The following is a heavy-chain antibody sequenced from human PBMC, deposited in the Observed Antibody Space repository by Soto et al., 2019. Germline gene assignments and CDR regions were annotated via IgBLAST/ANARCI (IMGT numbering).Heavy chain of an antibody. CDR1: GGSISSYY. V-gene: IGHV4-59*01. CDR2: IYYSGRT. D-gene: IGHD5-12*01. Sequence: SETLSLTCTVSGGSISSYYWCWIRQPPGKGLEWIGYIYYSGRTNYNPSLKSRVTISVDTSKNQFSLKPSSVTAADTAVYYCARAVEMATISFDPWGQGTLVTVSS. CDR3: ARAVEMATISFDP. J-gene: IGHJ5*02.